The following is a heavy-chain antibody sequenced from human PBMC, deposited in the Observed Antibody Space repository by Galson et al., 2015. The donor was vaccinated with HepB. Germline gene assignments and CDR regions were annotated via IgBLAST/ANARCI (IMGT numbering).Heavy chain of an antibody. D-gene: IGHD2-2*01. CDR2: IIPIFGTA. V-gene: IGHV1-69*13. Sequence: SVKVSCKASGGTFSSYAISWVRQAPGQGLEWMGGIIPIFGTANYAQKFQGRVTITADESTSTAYMELSSLRSEDTAVYYCARDGCSSTSCYSGWFDPWGQGTLVTVSS. J-gene: IGHJ5*02. CDR1: GGTFSSYA. CDR3: ARDGCSSTSCYSGWFDP.